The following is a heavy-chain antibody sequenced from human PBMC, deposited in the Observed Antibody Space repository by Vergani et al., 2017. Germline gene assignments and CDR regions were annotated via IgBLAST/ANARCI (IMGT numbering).Heavy chain of an antibody. CDR1: GFTFSSYS. Sequence: EVQLVESGGGLVKPGGSLRLSCAASGFTFSSYSMNWVRQAPGKGLEWVSSISSSSSYIYYADSMKGRFTISRDNAKNSLYLQMNSLRAEETAVYYCARAHDSSGYYPPHFDYWGQGTLVTVSS. J-gene: IGHJ4*02. CDR2: ISSSSSYI. V-gene: IGHV3-21*01. CDR3: ARAHDSSGYYPPHFDY. D-gene: IGHD3-22*01.